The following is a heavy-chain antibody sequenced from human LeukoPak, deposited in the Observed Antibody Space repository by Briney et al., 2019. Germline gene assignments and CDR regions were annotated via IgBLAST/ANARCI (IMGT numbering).Heavy chain of an antibody. J-gene: IGHJ4*02. CDR2: ISSSSGTI. Sequence: GGSLRLSCAASGFTFNNYNMNWVRQAPGKGLAWVSFISSSSGTIHYADSVKGRFTISRDNAKNSLYLQMNSLRAEDTAVYYCASGLAAAGRGYWGQGTLVTVSS. V-gene: IGHV3-48*01. CDR1: GFTFNNYN. D-gene: IGHD6-13*01. CDR3: ASGLAAAGRGY.